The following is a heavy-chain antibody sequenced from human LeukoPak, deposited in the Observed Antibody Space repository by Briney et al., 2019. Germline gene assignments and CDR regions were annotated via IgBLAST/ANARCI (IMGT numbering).Heavy chain of an antibody. J-gene: IGHJ5*01. D-gene: IGHD3-10*01. CDR2: NHYTGST. CDR3: ARGGSGGDWFDS. V-gene: IGHV4-59*01. CDR1: GDSITTYY. Sequence: SETLSLTCTVFGDSITTYYCTWIRQPPGQGLEWIGYNHYTGSTTHNPPLKSRVTMSVDTSKNQFSLKLSSVTAADTAVYYWARGGSGGDWFDSWGQGTLVTVSS.